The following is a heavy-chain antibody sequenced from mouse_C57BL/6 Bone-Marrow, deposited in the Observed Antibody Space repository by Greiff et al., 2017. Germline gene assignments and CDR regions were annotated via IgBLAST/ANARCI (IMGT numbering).Heavy chain of an antibody. CDR3: ARDPMSPSY. D-gene: IGHD6-5*01. V-gene: IGHV5-4*01. CDR2: ISDGGSYT. Sequence: EVKLVESGGGLVKPGGSLKLSCAASGFTFSSYAMSWVRQTPEKRLEWVATISDGGSYTYYPDNVKGRFTISRDNAKNNLYLQMSHLKSEDTAMYYCARDPMSPSYWGQGTLVTVCA. J-gene: IGHJ3*01. CDR1: GFTFSSYA.